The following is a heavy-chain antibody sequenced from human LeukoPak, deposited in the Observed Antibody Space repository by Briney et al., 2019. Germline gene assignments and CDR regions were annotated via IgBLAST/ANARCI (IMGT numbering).Heavy chain of an antibody. CDR3: ARDRSYYTFDY. CDR1: GYSISTDYH. V-gene: IGHV4-38-2*02. CDR2: MHHSGST. Sequence: SETLSLTCAVSGYSISTDYHWGWIRQPPGKGLEWIGAMHHSGSTYYNPSLKSRVTISVDTSKNQVSLKLNSVTAADTAVYYCARDRSYYTFDYWGQGTLVIISA. J-gene: IGHJ4*02. D-gene: IGHD3-10*01.